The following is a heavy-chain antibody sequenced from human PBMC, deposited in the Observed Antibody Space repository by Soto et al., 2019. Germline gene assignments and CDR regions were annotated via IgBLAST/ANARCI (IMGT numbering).Heavy chain of an antibody. Sequence: GGSLRLSCAASAFTFSSYAMHWVRQAPGKGLEWVAVISYDGSNKYYADSVKGRFTISRDNSKNTLYLQMNSLRAEDTAVYYCAREGTLITIFGVVINRPYYYGMDVWGQGTTVT. CDR2: ISYDGSNK. D-gene: IGHD3-3*01. J-gene: IGHJ6*02. V-gene: IGHV3-30-3*01. CDR1: AFTFSSYA. CDR3: AREGTLITIFGVVINRPYYYGMDV.